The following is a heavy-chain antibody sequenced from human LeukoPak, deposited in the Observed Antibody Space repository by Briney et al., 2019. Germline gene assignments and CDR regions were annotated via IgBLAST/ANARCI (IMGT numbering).Heavy chain of an antibody. CDR3: AKGVLPTGLDY. D-gene: IGHD3-10*01. V-gene: IGHV3-23*01. CDR2: ISGSGGNT. J-gene: IGHJ4*02. Sequence: GGSLRLSCAASGFTFSSYAMNWVRQAPGKGLEWVSAISGSGGNTYYADSVKGRFTISRDNSKNTLYLQMNSLRAEDTAIYYCAKGVLPTGLDYWGQGTLVTVSS. CDR1: GFTFSSYA.